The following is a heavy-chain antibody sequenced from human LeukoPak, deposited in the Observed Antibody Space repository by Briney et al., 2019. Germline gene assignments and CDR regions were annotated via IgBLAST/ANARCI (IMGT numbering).Heavy chain of an antibody. CDR2: MNPNRGDT. J-gene: IGHJ4*02. D-gene: IGHD2-15*01. V-gene: IGHV1-2*02. CDR3: GRRRIDCSDTGCYVDY. Sequence: ASVKVSCKASGYTFTSYDINWVRQAPGQGLEWMGWMNPNRGDTSCAQKFQGRVTMTRDTPINTAYMELSGLTSDDTAVYYCGRRRIDCSDTGCYVDYWGQGTLVTVSS. CDR1: GYTFTSYD.